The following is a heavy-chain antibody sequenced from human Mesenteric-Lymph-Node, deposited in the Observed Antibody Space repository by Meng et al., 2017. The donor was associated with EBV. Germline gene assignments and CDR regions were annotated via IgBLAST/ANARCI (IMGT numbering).Heavy chain of an antibody. CDR2: ISYSANT. V-gene: IGHV4-59*12. D-gene: IGHD2-15*01. CDR1: GSSISSDF. Sequence: QVHPQESGQGLVKPSETLSLTCTVSGSSISSDFWSWIRQPPGKGLEWIGYISYSANTKYNPSLKSRVTISVDTSKNQLSLKLSSVTAADTAIYYCARLVVDPIDNWFDPWGQGTLVTVSS. CDR3: ARLVVDPIDNWFDP. J-gene: IGHJ5*02.